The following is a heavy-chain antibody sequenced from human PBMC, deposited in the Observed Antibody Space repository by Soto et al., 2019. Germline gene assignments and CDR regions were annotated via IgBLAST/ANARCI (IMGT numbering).Heavy chain of an antibody. D-gene: IGHD6-13*01. CDR1: GYTFTGYY. V-gene: IGHV1-2*04. J-gene: IGHJ6*02. Sequence: ASVKVSCKDSGYTFTGYYMHWVRQAPGQGLEWMGWINPNSGGTNYAQKFQGWVTMTRDTSISTAYMELSRLRSDDTAVYYCARDLSSSRWYNYHYRMDVSGQGTTDTVSS. CDR3: ARDLSSSRWYNYHYRMDV. CDR2: INPNSGGT.